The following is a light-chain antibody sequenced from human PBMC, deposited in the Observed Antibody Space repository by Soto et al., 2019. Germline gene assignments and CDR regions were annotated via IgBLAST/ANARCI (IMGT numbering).Light chain of an antibody. CDR3: QQRSNWTIT. J-gene: IGKJ5*01. CDR1: QGIKTY. CDR2: DAS. Sequence: DIVLTQSPTTLSVSPGGRRTLSCTASQGIKTYLAWFQHTPGQAPRAFIYDASNRATGTPVRFSASGSGTDFPLTISSLENEDLAVYYCQQRSNWTITFGQGTRLEIK. V-gene: IGKV3-11*01.